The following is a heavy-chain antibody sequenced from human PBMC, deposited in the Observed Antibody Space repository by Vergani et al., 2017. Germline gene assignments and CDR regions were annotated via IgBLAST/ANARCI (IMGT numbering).Heavy chain of an antibody. CDR3: AREGGDFSTYNFDY. D-gene: IGHD4-17*01. J-gene: IGHJ4*02. CDR1: GYTFTSYY. V-gene: IGHV1-46*01. Sequence: QVQLVQSGAEVKKPGASVKVSCKASGYTFTSYYMHWVLQAPGQGLEWMGIINPSGGSTSYSQNFQDRVTMTRDTSTSTVYMELSSLRSEDTAVCYCAREGGDFSTYNFDYWGPGTLVTVSS. CDR2: INPSGGST.